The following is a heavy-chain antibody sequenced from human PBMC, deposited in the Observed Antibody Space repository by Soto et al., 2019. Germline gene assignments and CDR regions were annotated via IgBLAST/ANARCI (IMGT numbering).Heavy chain of an antibody. CDR1: GYTFITYY. CDR2: INPGGGST. CDR3: ARDYPHDSSAYSRYNCFDP. D-gene: IGHD3-22*01. V-gene: IGHV1-46*01. J-gene: IGHJ5*02. Sequence: ASVKVSCKASGYTFITYYMHWVRQAPGQGLEWMGIINPGGGSTSYAQKFQGRVTMTRDTSTSTVYMELSSLRSEDTAVYYCARDYPHDSSAYSRYNCFDPWGQGTLVTVSS.